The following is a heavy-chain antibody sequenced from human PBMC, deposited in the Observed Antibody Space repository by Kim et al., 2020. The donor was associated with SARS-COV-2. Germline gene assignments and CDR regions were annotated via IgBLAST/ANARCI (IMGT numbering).Heavy chain of an antibody. V-gene: IGHV3-11*06. Sequence: KGRFTISRDNAKNSLYLQMNSLRAEDTAVYYCARSLWQQLVWDYYYYMDVWGKGTTVTVSS. J-gene: IGHJ6*03. CDR3: ARSLWQQLVWDYYYYMDV. D-gene: IGHD6-13*01.